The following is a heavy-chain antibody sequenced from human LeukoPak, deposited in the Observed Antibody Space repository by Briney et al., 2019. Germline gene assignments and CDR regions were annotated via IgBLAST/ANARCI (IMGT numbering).Heavy chain of an antibody. D-gene: IGHD3-22*01. CDR2: ISYDGSNK. J-gene: IGHJ6*02. CDR3: ARWANYYDSSGYYSYYYYGMDV. CDR1: GGTFSSYA. V-gene: IGHV3-30*04. Sequence: SCKASGGTFSSYAMHWVRQAPGKGLEWVAVISYDGSNKYYADSVKGRFTISRDNSKNTLYLQMNSLRAEDTAVYYCARWANYYDSSGYYSYYYYGMDVWGQGTTVTVSS.